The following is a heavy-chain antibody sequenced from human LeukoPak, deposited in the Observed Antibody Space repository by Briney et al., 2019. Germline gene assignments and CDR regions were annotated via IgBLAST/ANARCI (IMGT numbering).Heavy chain of an antibody. J-gene: IGHJ4*02. V-gene: IGHV1-18*01. D-gene: IGHD3-10*01. CDR1: GYTFTSYG. Sequence: ASVKVSCKASGYTFTSYGISWVRQAPGQRLEWMGWISAYNGNTNYAQKLQGRVTMTTDTSTSTAYMELRSLRSDDTAVYYCARTRAVGRAITMVRGVIMGYWGQGTLVTVSS. CDR3: ARTRAVGRAITMVRGVIMGY. CDR2: ISAYNGNT.